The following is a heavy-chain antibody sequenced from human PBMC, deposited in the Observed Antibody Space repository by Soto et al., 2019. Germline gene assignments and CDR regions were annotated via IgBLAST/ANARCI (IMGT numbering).Heavy chain of an antibody. Sequence: SETLSLTCSVSADSFTDYFWSWLRQPPGKGLEWIGYIYHTGSTGYNPSLESRVVISIDTSTNQFSLKLTSVTAADTAVYYCASRFTNSRTNVGVFDFWGRGTQVT. D-gene: IGHD2-2*01. CDR3: ASRFTNSRTNVGVFDF. V-gene: IGHV4-59*08. CDR1: ADSFTDYF. CDR2: IYHTGST. J-gene: IGHJ4*02.